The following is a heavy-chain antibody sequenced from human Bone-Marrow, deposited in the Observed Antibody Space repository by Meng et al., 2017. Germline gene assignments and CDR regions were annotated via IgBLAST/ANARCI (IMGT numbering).Heavy chain of an antibody. CDR1: GFTFSSYA. D-gene: IGHD1-1*01. CDR3: AKGHNSNDY. V-gene: IGHV3-23*01. CDR2: ISGSGGTT. Sequence: EVQLLESGGGLVQPGGALRLSCAASGFTFSSYAMSWVRQAPGKGLEWASAISGSGGTTYYADSVKGRFTISRDNSKNTLYLQMNSLRAEDTAIYYCAKGHNSNDYCGQGTLVTVSS. J-gene: IGHJ4*02.